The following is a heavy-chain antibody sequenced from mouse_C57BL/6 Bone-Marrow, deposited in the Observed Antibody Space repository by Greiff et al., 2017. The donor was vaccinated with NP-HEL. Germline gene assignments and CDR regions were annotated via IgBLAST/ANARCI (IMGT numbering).Heavy chain of an antibody. Sequence: EVKVVESGGGLVQPGGSMKRAGGDSRGPFSNDWMNWVRQSPETFLSFFSHIILKSDNYATHYAESVKGMFTISRDDSKSSVYLQMNNLRAEDTGIYYCTGITTVVAPYYFDYWGQGTTLTVSS. CDR1: RGPFSNDW. CDR3: TGITTVVAPYYFDY. J-gene: IGHJ2*01. D-gene: IGHD1-1*01. CDR2: IILKSDNYAT. V-gene: IGHV6-3*01.